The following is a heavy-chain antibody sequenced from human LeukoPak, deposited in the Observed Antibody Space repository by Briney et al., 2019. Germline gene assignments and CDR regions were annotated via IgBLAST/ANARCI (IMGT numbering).Heavy chain of an antibody. D-gene: IGHD5-24*01. CDR3: ARRMKRWLGVDY. J-gene: IGHJ4*02. CDR2: ISTHTDNK. V-gene: IGHV1-18*01. CDR1: GGTFSSYA. Sequence: ASVKVSCKASGGTFSSYAISWVRQAPGQGLEWMGWISTHTDNKNYAQKIQDRVTMTIDTSTNTAYLELRGLQSDDTGVYYCARRMKRWLGVDYWGQGTLVTVSS.